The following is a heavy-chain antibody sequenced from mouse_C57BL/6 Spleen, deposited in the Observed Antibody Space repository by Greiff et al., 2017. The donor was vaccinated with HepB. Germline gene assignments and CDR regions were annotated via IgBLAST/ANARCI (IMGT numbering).Heavy chain of an antibody. Sequence: VQLQQPGAELVQPGASVKLSCKASGYTFTSYWMHWVKQRPGRGLEWIGRIDPNSGGTKYTEKFKSKATLTVDKPSSTAYMQLSSLTSEDSAVYYCARDDGSMFLAYWGQGTLVTVSA. J-gene: IGHJ3*01. CDR1: GYTFTSYW. D-gene: IGHD1-1*01. V-gene: IGHV1-72*01. CDR3: ARDDGSMFLAY. CDR2: IDPNSGGT.